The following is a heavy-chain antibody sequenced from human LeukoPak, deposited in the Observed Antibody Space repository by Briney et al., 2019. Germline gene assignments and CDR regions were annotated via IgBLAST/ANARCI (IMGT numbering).Heavy chain of an antibody. Sequence: ASVKVSCKASGYTFTSYYMHWVRQAPGQGLEWMGIINPSGGSTSYAQEFQGRVTMTRDMSTSTVYMELSSLRSEDTAVYYCARALRAADAFDIWGQGTMVTVSS. CDR3: ARALRAADAFDI. CDR1: GYTFTSYY. D-gene: IGHD6-25*01. J-gene: IGHJ3*02. V-gene: IGHV1-46*01. CDR2: INPSGGST.